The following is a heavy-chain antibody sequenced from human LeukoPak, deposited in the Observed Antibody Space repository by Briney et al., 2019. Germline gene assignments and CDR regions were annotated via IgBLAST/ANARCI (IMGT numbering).Heavy chain of an antibody. Sequence: GGSLRLSCAASGFTFSSYAMSWVRQAPGKGLEWVANIKQDGSEKYYVDSVKGRFTISRDNAKNSLYLQMNSLRAEDTAVYYCARGVSREKSMVRGVYFDYWGQGTLVTVSS. CDR2: IKQDGSEK. CDR1: GFTFSSYA. CDR3: ARGVSREKSMVRGVYFDY. J-gene: IGHJ4*02. V-gene: IGHV3-7*01. D-gene: IGHD3-10*01.